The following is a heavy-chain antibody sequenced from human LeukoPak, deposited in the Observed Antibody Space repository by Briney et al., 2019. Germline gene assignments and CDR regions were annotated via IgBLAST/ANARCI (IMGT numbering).Heavy chain of an antibody. CDR2: ISTYNGNT. V-gene: IGHV1-18*04. CDR1: GYTFSDYY. J-gene: IGHJ4*02. CDR3: ARDKPQGTDY. D-gene: IGHD1-1*01. Sequence: GDSVKVSCKASGYTFSDYYIHWVRQAPGQRLEWMGWISTYNGNTHYAQKFQGRVTMTTNTSTSTAYMELRSLRSDDAAVYYCARDKPQGTDYWGQGTLVTVSS.